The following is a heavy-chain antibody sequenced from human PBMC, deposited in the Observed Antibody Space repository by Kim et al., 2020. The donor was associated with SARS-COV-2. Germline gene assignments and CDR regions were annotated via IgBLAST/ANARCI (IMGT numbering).Heavy chain of an antibody. V-gene: IGHV4-34*01. J-gene: IGHJ5*02. CDR2: INHSGST. D-gene: IGHD3-10*01. Sequence: SETLSLTCAVYGGSFSGYYWSWIRQPPGKGLEWIGEINHSGSTNYNPSLKSRVTISVDTSKNQFSLKLSSVTAADTAVYYCARGVGVYYGSGSYPPRFDPWGQGTLVTVSS. CDR3: ARGVGVYYGSGSYPPRFDP. CDR1: GGSFSGYY.